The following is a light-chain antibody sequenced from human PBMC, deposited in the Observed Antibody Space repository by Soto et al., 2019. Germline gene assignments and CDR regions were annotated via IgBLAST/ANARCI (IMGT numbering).Light chain of an antibody. Sequence: DIQLTQSPSFLSASVGDRVTITCRASQGINSYLAWYQQKPGKVPKLLIYAASTLQSGVPSRFSGSGSGTEFTLTVSSLQAEDFATYYCQQINSSPITFGQGTRLEI. V-gene: IGKV1-9*01. CDR3: QQINSSPIT. J-gene: IGKJ5*01. CDR1: QGINSY. CDR2: AAS.